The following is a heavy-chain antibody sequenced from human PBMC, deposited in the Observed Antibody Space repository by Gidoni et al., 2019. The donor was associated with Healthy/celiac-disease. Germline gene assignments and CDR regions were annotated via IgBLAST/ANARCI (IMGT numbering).Heavy chain of an antibody. V-gene: IGHV4-31*03. CDR1: GGSISSGGYY. Sequence: QVQLQESGPGLVKPSQTLSLTCTVAGGSISSGGYYWRWIRQHPGKGLEWIGYIYYSGSTYYNPSLKSRVTISVDTSKNQFSLKLSAVTAADTAVYYCARGGGNYYDSSGYYYGGDYFDYWGQGTLVTVSS. J-gene: IGHJ4*02. CDR2: IYYSGST. CDR3: ARGGGNYYDSSGYYYGGDYFDY. D-gene: IGHD3-22*01.